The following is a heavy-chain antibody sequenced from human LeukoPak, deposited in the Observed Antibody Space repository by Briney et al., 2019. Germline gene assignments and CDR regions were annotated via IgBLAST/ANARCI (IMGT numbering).Heavy chain of an antibody. V-gene: IGHV3-21*01. Sequence: PGGSLRLSCAASGFTFSSYSMNWVRQAPGKGLEWVSSISSSSSYIYYADSVKGRFTISRDNAKNSLYLQMNSLRAEDTAVHYCARIVRYSSGLVDYWGQGTLVTVPS. D-gene: IGHD6-19*01. J-gene: IGHJ4*02. CDR2: ISSSSSYI. CDR3: ARIVRYSSGLVDY. CDR1: GFTFSSYS.